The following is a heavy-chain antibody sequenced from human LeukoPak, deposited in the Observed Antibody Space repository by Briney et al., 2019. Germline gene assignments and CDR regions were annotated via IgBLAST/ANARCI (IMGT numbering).Heavy chain of an antibody. J-gene: IGHJ3*02. CDR3: ARARRPYQLPPDDAFDI. CDR2: ISSSSSYI. V-gene: IGHV3-21*01. Sequence: PGGSLRLSWAASGFTFGSYSRNWFGQAPGKGLEGVSSISSSSSYIYYADAVKGRFTIPRDNAKHSLYLQMNSLRAEDTAVYYCARARRPYQLPPDDAFDIWGQGAMVTVSS. CDR1: GFTFGSYS. D-gene: IGHD2-2*01.